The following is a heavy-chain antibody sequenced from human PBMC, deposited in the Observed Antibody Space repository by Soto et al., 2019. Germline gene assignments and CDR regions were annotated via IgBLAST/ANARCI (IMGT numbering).Heavy chain of an antibody. D-gene: IGHD6-13*01. CDR2: INAGNGNT. CDR1: GYTFTSHA. V-gene: IGHV1-3*05. Sequence: QVQLVQSGAEEKKPGASVKVSYKASGYTFTSHAMHWVRQAPGQRLEWMGWINAGNGNTKYSQKFQGRVTITTDTSASTAYMELSSLRSEDTAVYYCARDGIAAAGTSWFDPWGQGTLVTVSS. CDR3: ARDGIAAAGTSWFDP. J-gene: IGHJ5*02.